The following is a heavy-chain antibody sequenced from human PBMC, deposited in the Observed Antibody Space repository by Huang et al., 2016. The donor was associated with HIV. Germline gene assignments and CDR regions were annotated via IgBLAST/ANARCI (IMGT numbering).Heavy chain of an antibody. CDR1: GGSLHGYY. CDR2: VNHGGRT. V-gene: IGHV4-34*01. Sequence: QVQLYQWGAGPLRPSETLSLTCGGSGGSLHGYYWTWLRQSPGRGLEWIGEVNHGGRTKYNPSLKSRVTISVDTSKIQFSLNLTSVTATDTADYYCATSRSGSGWFLDIWGRGTLVSVS. J-gene: IGHJ2*01. CDR3: ATSRSGSGWFLDI. D-gene: IGHD6-19*01.